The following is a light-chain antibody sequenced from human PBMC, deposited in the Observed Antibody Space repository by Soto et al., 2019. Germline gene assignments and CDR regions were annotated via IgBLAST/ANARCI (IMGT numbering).Light chain of an antibody. V-gene: IGKV3-11*01. CDR1: PSISSY. J-gene: IGKJ4*01. CDR2: DAS. Sequence: EIVLTQSPVTVSLSQGERATLSCSASPSISSYFAWYQQKPDQAPILLIYDASNRAPGIPLRFSCSGSGTAISLNISSLAPDEFAVYYCPHHSNWPPLTFVGGTKVQIK. CDR3: PHHSNWPPLT.